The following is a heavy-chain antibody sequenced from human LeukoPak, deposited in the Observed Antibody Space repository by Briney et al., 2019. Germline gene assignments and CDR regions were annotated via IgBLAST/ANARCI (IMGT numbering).Heavy chain of an antibody. Sequence: ASVTVSFTASVYTFTHYYLDWVRQAPGQRLAGMGWINPNCDGANYAQEVPGRGIMTRDRSISTTYMELNRMRSEDAAVYVCERDHRYGYNPYYFDHWGQGTLVTVSS. D-gene: IGHD5-24*01. CDR3: ERDHRYGYNPYYFDH. J-gene: IGHJ4*02. CDR2: INPNCDGA. V-gene: IGHV1-2*02. CDR1: VYTFTHYY.